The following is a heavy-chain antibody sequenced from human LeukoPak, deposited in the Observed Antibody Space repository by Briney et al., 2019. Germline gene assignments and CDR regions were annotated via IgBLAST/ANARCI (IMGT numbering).Heavy chain of an antibody. Sequence: SGPTLVNPTQTLTLTCTFSGFSLSTSGVGVGWIRQPPGKALEWLALIYWDDDKRHSPSLKSRLTITKDTSKNQVVLTMTNMDPVDTATYYCAHYCSSTSCYGLFDYWGQGTLVTVSS. J-gene: IGHJ4*02. V-gene: IGHV2-5*02. CDR2: IYWDDDK. CDR1: GFSLSTSGVG. CDR3: AHYCSSTSCYGLFDY. D-gene: IGHD2-2*01.